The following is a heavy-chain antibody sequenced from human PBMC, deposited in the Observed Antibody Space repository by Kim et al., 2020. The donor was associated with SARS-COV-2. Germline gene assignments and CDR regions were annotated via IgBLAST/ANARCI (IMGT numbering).Heavy chain of an antibody. CDR2: ISYDGSNK. CDR1: GFTFSSYG. V-gene: IGHV3-30*18. Sequence: GGSLRLSCAASGFTFSSYGMHWVRQAPGKGLEWVAVISYDGSNKYYADSVKGRFTISRDNSKNTLYLQMNSLRAEDTAVYYCAKDPPGYSSSWYYFDYWGQGTLVTVSS. J-gene: IGHJ4*02. D-gene: IGHD6-13*01. CDR3: AKDPPGYSSSWYYFDY.